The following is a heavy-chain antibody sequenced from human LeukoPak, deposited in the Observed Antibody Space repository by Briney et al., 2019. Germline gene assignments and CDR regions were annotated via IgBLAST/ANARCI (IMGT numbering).Heavy chain of an antibody. CDR1: GGSIGTYY. Sequence: SETLSLTCTVSGGSIGTYYWSWIRQSPGKGLEWIGSIYYSGSTYYNPSLKSRVTISVDTSKNQFSLKLSSVTAADTAVYYCARQKAVAGEIDYWGQGTLVTVSS. J-gene: IGHJ4*02. V-gene: IGHV4-59*05. D-gene: IGHD6-19*01. CDR2: IYYSGST. CDR3: ARQKAVAGEIDY.